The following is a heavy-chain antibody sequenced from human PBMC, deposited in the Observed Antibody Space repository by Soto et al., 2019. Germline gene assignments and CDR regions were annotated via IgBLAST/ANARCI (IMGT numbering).Heavy chain of an antibody. Sequence: PGGSLRLSCAASGFTFSSYAMSWVRQAPGKGLEWVSAISGSGGSTYYADSVKGRFTISRDNSKNTLYLQMNSLRAEDTAVYYCAKALLWFGESHYYYGMDVWGQGTTVTVSS. CDR1: GFTFSSYA. J-gene: IGHJ6*02. V-gene: IGHV3-23*01. CDR3: AKALLWFGESHYYYGMDV. CDR2: ISGSGGST. D-gene: IGHD3-10*01.